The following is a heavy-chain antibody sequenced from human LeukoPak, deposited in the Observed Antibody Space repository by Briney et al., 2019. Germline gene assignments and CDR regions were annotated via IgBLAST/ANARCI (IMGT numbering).Heavy chain of an antibody. D-gene: IGHD4-17*01. V-gene: IGHV1-18*01. CDR3: ARDRGTTVTTEVDY. Sequence: ASVKVSCKASGYTFTTYGISWVRQAPGQGLEWMGWISAYNGNTNYAQKLQGRLTMTTDTSTNTAYMELRSLRSDDTAVYYCARDRGTTVTTEVDYWGQGTLVTVSS. CDR1: GYTFTTYG. J-gene: IGHJ4*02. CDR2: ISAYNGNT.